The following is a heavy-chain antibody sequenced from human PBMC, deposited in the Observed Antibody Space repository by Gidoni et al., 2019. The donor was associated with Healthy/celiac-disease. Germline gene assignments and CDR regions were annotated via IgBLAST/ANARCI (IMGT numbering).Heavy chain of an antibody. CDR1: GFTVSSNY. V-gene: IGHV3-66*02. CDR3: ARAESRRDGYNR. Sequence: EVQLVESGGGLVQPGGSLRLSCAASGFTVSSNYMSWVRQAPGKGLEWVSVIYSGGSTYYADSVKGRFTISRDNSKNTLYLQMNSLRAEDTAVYYCARAESRRDGYNRWGQGTLVTVSS. CDR2: IYSGGST. D-gene: IGHD5-12*01. J-gene: IGHJ4*02.